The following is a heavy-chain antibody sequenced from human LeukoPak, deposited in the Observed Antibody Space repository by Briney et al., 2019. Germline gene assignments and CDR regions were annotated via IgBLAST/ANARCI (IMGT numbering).Heavy chain of an antibody. D-gene: IGHD3-16*01. Sequence: GASVKVSCKASGYTFTGYYMHWVRQAPGQGLEWMGWINPKTGGTTYAQKFQGRVTMTRDMPTTTAYMDLSRLRSDDTAVYYCTRAYEYGWFDPWGQGTLVIVSS. CDR2: INPKTGGT. CDR3: TRAYEYGWFDP. V-gene: IGHV1-2*02. CDR1: GYTFTGYY. J-gene: IGHJ5*02.